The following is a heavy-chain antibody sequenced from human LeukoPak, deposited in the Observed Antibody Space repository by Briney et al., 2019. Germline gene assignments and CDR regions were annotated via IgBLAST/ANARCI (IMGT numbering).Heavy chain of an antibody. CDR3: ARVPPEARYYYYYYMDV. J-gene: IGHJ6*03. Sequence: GGSLRLSCAASGFTFSSYEMNWVRQAPAKGLEWVSYISSSGSTIYYADSVKGRFTISRDNAKNSLYLQMNSLRAEDTAVYYCARVPPEARYYYYYYMDVWGKGTTVTVSS. CDR2: ISSSGSTI. CDR1: GFTFSSYE. V-gene: IGHV3-48*03.